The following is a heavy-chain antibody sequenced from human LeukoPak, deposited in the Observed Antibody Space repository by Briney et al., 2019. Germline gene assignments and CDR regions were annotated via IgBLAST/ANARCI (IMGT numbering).Heavy chain of an antibody. CDR2: MNPNSGDT. V-gene: IGHV1-8*03. CDR1: GYTFTDYY. J-gene: IGHJ4*02. Sequence: GASVKVSCKASGYTFTDYYIHWVRQAPGQGLEWMGWMNPNSGDTGYAQKFQGRVTITRNTSISTAYMELSSLRSEDTAVYYCAIEDYYDSGSNAYWGQGTLVTVSS. D-gene: IGHD3-22*01. CDR3: AIEDYYDSGSNAY.